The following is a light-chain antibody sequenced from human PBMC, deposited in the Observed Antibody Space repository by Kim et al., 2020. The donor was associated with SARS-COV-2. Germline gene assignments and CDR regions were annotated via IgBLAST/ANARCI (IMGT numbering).Light chain of an antibody. CDR2: RAS. Sequence: DIQMTQSPPTLSASVGDRVTITCRASQNINKWLAWYQQRPGEAPNLLIYRASSLQSGVPSRFSGSGSGTEFTLTITSLQPDDFATYYCQQYSSYVTFGGGTKVDIK. J-gene: IGKJ4*01. CDR1: QNINKW. CDR3: QQYSSYVT. V-gene: IGKV1-5*03.